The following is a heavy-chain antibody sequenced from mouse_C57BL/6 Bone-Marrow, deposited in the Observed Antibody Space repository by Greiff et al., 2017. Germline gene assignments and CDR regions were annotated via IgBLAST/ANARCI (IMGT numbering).Heavy chain of an antibody. V-gene: IGHV1-82*01. CDR3: ARSTTVVRNWYFDV. CDR1: GYAFSSSW. D-gene: IGHD1-1*01. Sequence: VQLQQSGPELVKPGASVKISCKASGYAFSSSWMNWVKQRPGKGLEWIGRIYPGDGDTNYNGKFKGKATLTADKSSSTAYMQLSSLTSEDSAVYFCARSTTVVRNWYFDVWGTGTTVTVSS. J-gene: IGHJ1*03. CDR2: IYPGDGDT.